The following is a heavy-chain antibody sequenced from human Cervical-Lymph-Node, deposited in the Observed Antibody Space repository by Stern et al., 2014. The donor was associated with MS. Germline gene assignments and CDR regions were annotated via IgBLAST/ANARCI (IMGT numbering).Heavy chain of an antibody. CDR2: VSFDGRNK. CDR1: GFALGSYV. V-gene: IGHV3-30*04. Sequence: QMQLVQSGGGVVQPGRSLRVSCAASGFALGSYVMHWVRQAPGKGREWVALVSFDGRNKHYADSVKGRFTISRDKINNTLHLQMNSLRHEDTAVYSCARGYSGYIIDYWGQGTLVTVTS. D-gene: IGHD5-12*01. CDR3: ARGYSGYIIDY. J-gene: IGHJ4*02.